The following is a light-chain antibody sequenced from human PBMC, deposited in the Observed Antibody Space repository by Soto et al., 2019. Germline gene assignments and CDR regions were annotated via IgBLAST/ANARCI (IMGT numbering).Light chain of an antibody. V-gene: IGLV1-40*01. CDR2: GNN. J-gene: IGLJ3*02. Sequence: QSVLTQPPSVSGAPGHRITISCTGDTSNIGAGYDVHWYQQLPGTAPKLLIFGNNNRPSGVPDRFSGSKSGTSASLAITGLQAEDEADYSCQSYDSTLSGSVFGGGTKLTVL. CDR1: TSNIGAGYD. CDR3: QSYDSTLSGSV.